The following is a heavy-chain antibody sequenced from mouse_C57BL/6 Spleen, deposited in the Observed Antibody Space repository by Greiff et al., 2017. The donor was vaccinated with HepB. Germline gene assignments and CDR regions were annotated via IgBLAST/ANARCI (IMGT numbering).Heavy chain of an antibody. V-gene: IGHV1-42*01. CDR2: INPSTGGT. Sequence: EVQLKESGPELVKPGASVKISCKASGYSFTGYYMNWVKQSPEKSLEWIGEINPSTGGTTYNQKFKAKATLTVDKSSSTAYMQLKSLTSEDSAVYYCARESDAYYSNFFAYWGQGTLVTVSA. CDR1: GYSFTGYY. J-gene: IGHJ3*01. D-gene: IGHD2-5*01. CDR3: ARESDAYYSNFFAY.